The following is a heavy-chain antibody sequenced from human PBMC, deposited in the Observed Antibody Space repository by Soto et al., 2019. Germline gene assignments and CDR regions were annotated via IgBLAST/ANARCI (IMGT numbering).Heavy chain of an antibody. CDR3: ANFRVLRRDYFDY. D-gene: IGHD3-3*01. CDR2: ISGSGGST. CDR1: GFTFSSYA. J-gene: IGHJ4*02. V-gene: IGHV3-23*01. Sequence: GGSLRLSCAASGFTFSSYAMSWVRQAPGKGLEWVSAISGSGGSTYYADSVKGRFAISRDNSKNTLYLQMNSLRAEDTAVYYCANFRVLRRDYFDYWGQGTLVTVPQ.